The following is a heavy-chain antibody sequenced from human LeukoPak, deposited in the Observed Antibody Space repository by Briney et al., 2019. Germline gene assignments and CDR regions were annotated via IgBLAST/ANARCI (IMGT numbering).Heavy chain of an antibody. D-gene: IGHD3-3*01. J-gene: IGHJ4*02. CDR3: AIRSIFGVVN. CDR2: IYYSGST. V-gene: IGHV4-39*01. CDR1: GGSISSSSYY. Sequence: SETRSLPCTVSGGSISSSSYYWGWIRQPPGKGLEGIGSIYYSGSTYYNPSLKSRVTISVDTSKNQFSLKLSSVTAADTAVYYCAIRSIFGVVNWGQGTLVTVSS.